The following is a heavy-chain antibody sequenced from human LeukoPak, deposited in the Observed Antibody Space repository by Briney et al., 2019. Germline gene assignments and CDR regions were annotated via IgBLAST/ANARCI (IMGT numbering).Heavy chain of an antibody. V-gene: IGHV4-39*07. D-gene: IGHD3-10*01. CDR2: IYHSGST. CDR1: GGSISSSSYY. Sequence: SETLSLTCTVSGGSISSSSYYWGWIRQPPGKGLEWIGSIYHSGSTYYNPSLKSRVTISVDTSKNQFSLKLSSVTAADTAVYYCARVTYYYGSGSSTFPYYFDYWGQGTLVTVSS. CDR3: ARVTYYYGSGSSTFPYYFDY. J-gene: IGHJ4*02.